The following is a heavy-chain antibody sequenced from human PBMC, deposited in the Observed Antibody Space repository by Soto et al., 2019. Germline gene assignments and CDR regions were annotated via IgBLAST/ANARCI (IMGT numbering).Heavy chain of an antibody. Sequence: GGSLRLSCAASGFTFSSYGMHWVRQAPGKGLEWVAVISYDGSNKYYADSVKGRFTISRDNSKNTLYLQMNSLRAEDTAVYYCAKSPGGYYSFDIWGEGTMVTVSS. D-gene: IGHD3-3*01. CDR3: AKSPGGYYSFDI. CDR1: GFTFSSYG. CDR2: ISYDGSNK. J-gene: IGHJ3*02. V-gene: IGHV3-30*18.